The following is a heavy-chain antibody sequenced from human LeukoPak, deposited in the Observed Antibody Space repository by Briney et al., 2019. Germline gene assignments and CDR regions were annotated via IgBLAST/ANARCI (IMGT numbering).Heavy chain of an antibody. CDR3: ARDIGYYYDSSGYLFDY. V-gene: IGHV3-21*01. J-gene: IGHJ4*02. Sequence: AGGSLKLSCAASGFTFSSYSMNWVRQAPGKGLEWVSSISSSSGYIYYADSVKGRFTISRDNAKNSLYLQMNSLRAEDTAVYYCARDIGYYYDSSGYLFDYWGQGTLVTVSS. D-gene: IGHD3-22*01. CDR2: ISSSSGYI. CDR1: GFTFSSYS.